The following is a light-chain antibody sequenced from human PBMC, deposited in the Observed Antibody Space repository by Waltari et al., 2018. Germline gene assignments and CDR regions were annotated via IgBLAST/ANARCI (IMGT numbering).Light chain of an antibody. J-gene: IGKJ4*01. CDR3: QHVYSYPVT. V-gene: IGKV1-9*01. CDR1: QGMRGY. Sequence: IQLTQSPSFLSASVGDRVTFTCRASQGMRGYLAWYKQKPNKAPKLLINAASTLQSGVPSRLSGGKSGTEVTLTISSLQPEDFATYFCQHVYSYPVTFGGGTTLDI. CDR2: AAS.